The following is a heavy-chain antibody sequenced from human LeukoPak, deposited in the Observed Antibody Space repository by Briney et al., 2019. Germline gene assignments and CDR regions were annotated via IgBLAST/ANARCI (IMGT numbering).Heavy chain of an antibody. D-gene: IGHD2-8*01. V-gene: IGHV4-59*03. CDR2: IYNRDT. CDR3: AKNGRTWPS. Sequence: PSETLSLTCSVSGASIGISYWSWLRQPPGKGLEWIAHIYNRDTNYNPSLQSRVTISLDTSKNQFSLKLTSVTAADTAVYYCAKNGRTWPSWGQGTLVTVSS. J-gene: IGHJ5*02. CDR1: GASIGISY.